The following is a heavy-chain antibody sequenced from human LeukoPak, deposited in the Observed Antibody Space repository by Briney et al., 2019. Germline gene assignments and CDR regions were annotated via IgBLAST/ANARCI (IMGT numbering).Heavy chain of an antibody. CDR2: INPNSGGT. J-gene: IGHJ6*03. CDR3: ARGATAGRFSLRPTGAYYMDV. V-gene: IGHV1-2*02. CDR1: GYTFTGYY. D-gene: IGHD6-13*01. Sequence: ASVKVSCKASGYTFTGYYMHWVRQAPGQGLEWMGWINPNSGGTNCAQKFQGRVTMTRDTSINTAHMELSSLRFDDTAVYYCARGATAGRFSLRPTGAYYMDVWGKGTTVTVSS.